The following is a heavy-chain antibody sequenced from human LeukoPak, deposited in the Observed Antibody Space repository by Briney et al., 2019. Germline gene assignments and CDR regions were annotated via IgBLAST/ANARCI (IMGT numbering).Heavy chain of an antibody. J-gene: IGHJ3*02. Sequence: SETLSLTCTVSGGSISSGGYYWSWIRQHPGKGLEWIGYIYYSGSTNYNPSLKSRVTISVDTSKNQFSLKLSSVTAADTAVYYCARDIGRYDILTGYPPEKVFAFDIWGQGTMVTVSS. CDR3: ARDIGRYDILTGYPPEKVFAFDI. CDR2: IYYSGST. D-gene: IGHD3-9*01. V-gene: IGHV4-61*08. CDR1: GGSISSGGYY.